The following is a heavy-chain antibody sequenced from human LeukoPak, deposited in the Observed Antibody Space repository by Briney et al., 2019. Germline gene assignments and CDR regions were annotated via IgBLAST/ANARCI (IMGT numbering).Heavy chain of an antibody. Sequence: GGSLRLSCAASGFTFSNAGMSWVRQAPGKGLEWVGRIKSKTDGGTTDYAAPVKGRFTISRDDSKNTLYLQMNSLKTEDTAVYYCTTLYDSSGYYYADHAFDIWGQGTMVTVSS. CDR3: TTLYDSSGYYYADHAFDI. CDR1: GFTFSNAG. CDR2: IKSKTDGGTT. J-gene: IGHJ3*02. V-gene: IGHV3-15*01. D-gene: IGHD3-22*01.